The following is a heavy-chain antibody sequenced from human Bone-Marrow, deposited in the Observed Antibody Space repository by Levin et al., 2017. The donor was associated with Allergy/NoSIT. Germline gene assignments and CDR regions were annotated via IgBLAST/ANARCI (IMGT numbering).Heavy chain of an antibody. Sequence: PSETLSLTCTVSGGSISSSSYYWGWIRQPPGKGLEWIGSIYYSGSTYYNPSLKSRVTISVDTSKNQFSLKLSSVTAADTAVYYCARPYSSSWDDAFDIWGQGTMVTVSS. CDR2: IYYSGST. CDR1: GGSISSSSYY. J-gene: IGHJ3*02. CDR3: ARPYSSSWDDAFDI. V-gene: IGHV4-39*01. D-gene: IGHD6-13*01.